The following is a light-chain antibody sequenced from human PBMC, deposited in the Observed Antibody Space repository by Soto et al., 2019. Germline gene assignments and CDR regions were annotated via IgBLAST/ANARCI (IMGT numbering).Light chain of an antibody. V-gene: IGLV2-23*02. Sequence: QSALTQPASVSGSPGQSITISCTGTSSDVGNYNLVSWYQQVPGKAPKLIIYEVIQRPSGVSNRFSGSKCGNTASLTISGLQAEDEGDYYCCSYAGSTALFGGGTQLTVL. CDR1: SSDVGNYNL. J-gene: IGLJ2*01. CDR2: EVI. CDR3: CSYAGSTAL.